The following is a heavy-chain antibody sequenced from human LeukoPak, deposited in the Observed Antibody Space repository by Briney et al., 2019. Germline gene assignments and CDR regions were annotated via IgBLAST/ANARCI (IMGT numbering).Heavy chain of an antibody. V-gene: IGHV3-53*01. CDR2: IYSGGST. CDR1: GFTVSSNY. CDR3: AKDRYYYDSSGPTDLDY. J-gene: IGHJ4*02. D-gene: IGHD3-22*01. Sequence: GGSLRLSCAASGFTVSSNYMSWVRQAPGKGLEWVSVIYSGGSTYYADSVKGRFTISRDNSKNTLYLQMNSLRAEDTAVYYCAKDRYYYDSSGPTDLDYWGQGTLVTVSS.